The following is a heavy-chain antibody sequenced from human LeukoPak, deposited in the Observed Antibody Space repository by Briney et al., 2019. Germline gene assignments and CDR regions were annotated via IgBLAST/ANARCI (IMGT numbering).Heavy chain of an antibody. J-gene: IGHJ5*02. CDR3: ARVYGDYVFWFDP. Sequence: SVKVSRKASGYTFTGYYMHWVRQAPGQGLEWMGGIIPIFGTANYAQKFQGRVTITADESTSTAYMELSSLRSEDTAVYYCARVYGDYVFWFDPWGQGTLVTVSS. V-gene: IGHV1-69*13. D-gene: IGHD4-17*01. CDR2: IIPIFGTA. CDR1: GYTFTGYY.